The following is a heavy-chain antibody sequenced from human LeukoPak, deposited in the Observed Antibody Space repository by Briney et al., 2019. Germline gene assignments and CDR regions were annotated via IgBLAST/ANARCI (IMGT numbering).Heavy chain of an antibody. J-gene: IGHJ4*02. Sequence: GGSLRLSCAASGFTFSSYSMNWVRQAPGKGLECVSSISSSSSYIYYADSVKGRFTISRDNAKNSLSLQMNSLRAEDTAVYYCARARQEGGSYYFDYWGQGTLVTVSS. V-gene: IGHV3-21*01. CDR2: ISSSSSYI. CDR1: GFTFSSYS. CDR3: ARARQEGGSYYFDY. D-gene: IGHD1-26*01.